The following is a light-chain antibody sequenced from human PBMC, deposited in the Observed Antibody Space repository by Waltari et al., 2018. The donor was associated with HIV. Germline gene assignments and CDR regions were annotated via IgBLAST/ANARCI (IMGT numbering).Light chain of an antibody. CDR1: SSAVGDYNS. CDR2: EVS. Sequence: PGQSITIPCTRTSSAVGDYNSVSWYQQRPGKAPKLMIYEVSNRPSGVSNRFSGSKSGNTASLTISGLQAEDEADYYCSSYTTSSVVFGGGTKLTVL. J-gene: IGLJ2*01. V-gene: IGLV2-14*01. CDR3: SSYTTSSVV.